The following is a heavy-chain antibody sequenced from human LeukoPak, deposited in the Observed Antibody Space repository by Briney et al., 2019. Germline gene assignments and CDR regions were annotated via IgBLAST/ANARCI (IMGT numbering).Heavy chain of an antibody. CDR1: GGAISSYY. Sequence: SETLSLTCTVSGGAISSYYWSWVRQPPGKGLEWIGFVYYTGSTNYSPSLKSRVTISVDTSKNQFSLKLRSVTAADTAVYYCARGEINYYDSSGYISSFDYWGQGTLVTVSS. J-gene: IGHJ4*02. CDR3: ARGEINYYDSSGYISSFDY. V-gene: IGHV4-59*12. D-gene: IGHD3-22*01. CDR2: VYYTGST.